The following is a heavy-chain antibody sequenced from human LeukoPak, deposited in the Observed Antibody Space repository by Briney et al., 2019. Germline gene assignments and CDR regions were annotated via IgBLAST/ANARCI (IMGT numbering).Heavy chain of an antibody. J-gene: IGHJ4*02. CDR2: INPNSGGT. D-gene: IGHD3-3*01. CDR3: ASVYYDFWSGYYTGGFDY. V-gene: IGHV1-2*02. CDR1: GYSFTAYY. Sequence: ASVKVSCKASGYSFTAYYMHWVRQAPGQGLEWMGWINPNSGGTNYAQKFQGRVTMTRDTSISTAYMELSRLRSDDTAVYYCASVYYDFWSGYYTGGFDYWGQGTLVTVSS.